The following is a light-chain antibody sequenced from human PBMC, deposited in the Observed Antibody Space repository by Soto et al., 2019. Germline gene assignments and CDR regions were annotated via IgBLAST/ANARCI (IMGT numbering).Light chain of an antibody. CDR1: SSDVGGYNY. V-gene: IGLV2-14*01. CDR3: SSYTSSSTLLYV. CDR2: DVS. Sequence: LTQPASLYGSPGQSITISCTGTSSDVGGYNYVSWYQQHPGKAPKLMIYDVSNRPSGVSNRFSGSKSGNTASLTISGLQAEDEADYYCSSYTSSSTLLYVFGTGTKSPS. J-gene: IGLJ1*01.